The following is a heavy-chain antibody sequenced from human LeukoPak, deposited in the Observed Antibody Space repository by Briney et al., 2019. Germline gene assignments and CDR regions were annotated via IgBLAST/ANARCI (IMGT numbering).Heavy chain of an antibody. Sequence: GGSLRLSCAASGFTFSSYAMHWVRQAPGKGLEWVAVISYDGSNKYYADSVKGRFTISRDNSKNTLNLQMNSLRAEDTAVYYCASPPNWSRGDYYMDVWGKGTTVTVSS. V-gene: IGHV3-30-3*01. CDR2: ISYDGSNK. CDR1: GFTFSSYA. J-gene: IGHJ6*03. D-gene: IGHD1-20*01. CDR3: ASPPNWSRGDYYMDV.